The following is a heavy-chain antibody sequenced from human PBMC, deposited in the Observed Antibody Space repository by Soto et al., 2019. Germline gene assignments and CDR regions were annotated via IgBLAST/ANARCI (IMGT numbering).Heavy chain of an antibody. CDR2: ITSTSSAI. CDR1: GFPFSFYG. CDR3: ARDGKGAAYTHGPYYFDY. V-gene: IGHV3-48*02. Sequence: GGSLRLSCAASGFPFSFYGMNWVRQAPGKGLEWISYITSTSSAINYADSVRGRFTISRDNAMRSLFLHVNSLRDEDTAVYYCARDGKGAAYTHGPYYFDYWGQGALVTAPQ. J-gene: IGHJ4*02. D-gene: IGHD1-1*01.